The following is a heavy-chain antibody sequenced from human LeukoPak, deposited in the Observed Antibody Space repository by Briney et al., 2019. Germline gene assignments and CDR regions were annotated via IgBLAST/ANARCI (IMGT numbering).Heavy chain of an antibody. CDR2: IKEDGTET. D-gene: IGHD2-21*02. CDR1: GFMFSSNW. CDR3: VHCGGDCYPCCGMDG. J-gene: IGHJ6*02. V-gene: IGHV3-7*03. Sequence: HPGGSLRLSCAASGFMFSSNWMSWVRLAPGKGLEWVANIKEDGTETYYVDSVKGRFTISRDNAKNSLYLQMNSLRVEDTAVYYCVHCGGDCYPCCGMDGWGQGTTVTVSS.